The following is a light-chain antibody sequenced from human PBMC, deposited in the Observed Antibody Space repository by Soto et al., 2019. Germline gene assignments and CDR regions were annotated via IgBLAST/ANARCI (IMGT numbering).Light chain of an antibody. V-gene: IGLV1-44*01. Sequence: QSVLTQPPSASGTPGQRVTISCSGSSSNIGSNTVNWYQQLSGTAPKLLIYSNNQRPSGVPARFSASKSGTSASLAISGLQSEDEADYYCAAWDDSLNGYVFGTGTKLTVL. CDR2: SNN. J-gene: IGLJ1*01. CDR3: AAWDDSLNGYV. CDR1: SSNIGSNT.